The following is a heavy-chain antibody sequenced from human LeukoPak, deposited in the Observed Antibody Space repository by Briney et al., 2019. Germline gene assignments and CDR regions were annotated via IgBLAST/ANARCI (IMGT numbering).Heavy chain of an antibody. CDR3: AKPGYYGSGSHGDYYYYMDV. V-gene: IGHV3-30*02. CDR1: GFTFSSYG. J-gene: IGHJ6*03. D-gene: IGHD3-10*01. CDR2: IRYDGSNK. Sequence: GGTLRLSCAASGFTFSSYGMHWVRQAPGKGLEWVAFIRYDGSNKYYADSVKGRFTISRDSSKNTLYLQMNSLRAEDTAVYYCAKPGYYGSGSHGDYYYYMDVWGKGTTVTISS.